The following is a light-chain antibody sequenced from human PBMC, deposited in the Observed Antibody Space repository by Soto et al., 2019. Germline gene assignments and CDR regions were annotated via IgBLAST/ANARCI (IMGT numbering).Light chain of an antibody. V-gene: IGLV2-14*01. CDR3: SSYTGSSINTVV. J-gene: IGLJ2*01. CDR1: SSDVGGYNY. Sequence: QSALTQPASVSGSPGQSIAISCTGTSSDVGGYNYVSWYQQHPGKAPKLMIFEVSNRPSGVSNRFSGSKSGTTASLTISGLQAEDEADYYCSSYTGSSINTVVFGGGTKLTVL. CDR2: EVS.